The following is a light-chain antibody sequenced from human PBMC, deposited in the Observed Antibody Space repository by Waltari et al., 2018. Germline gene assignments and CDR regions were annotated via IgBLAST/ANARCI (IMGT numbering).Light chain of an antibody. CDR3: QKYNSAPLT. V-gene: IGKV1-27*01. J-gene: IGKJ4*01. CDR1: QGINNF. CDR2: AAS. Sequence: DIQMTQSPSSLSASVGDRVTITCRASQGINNFLAWFQQKPGKVPRLLIYAASTLQSGVPSRFSGSGSGTDFTHTISNLQPEDIATYYCQKYNSAPLTFGGGTKVEIK.